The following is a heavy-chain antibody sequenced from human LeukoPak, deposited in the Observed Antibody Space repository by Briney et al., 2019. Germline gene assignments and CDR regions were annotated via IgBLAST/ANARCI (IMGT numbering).Heavy chain of an antibody. CDR3: ARAALGYCSSTSCYTGSFDY. CDR1: GGSISSGSYY. Sequence: SETLSLTCTVSGGSISSGSYYWSWIRQPAGKGLEWIGRIYTSGSTNYNPSLKSRVTISVGTSKNQFSLKLSSVTAADTAVYYCARAALGYCSSTSCYTGSFDYWGQGTLVTVSS. V-gene: IGHV4-61*02. CDR2: IYTSGST. J-gene: IGHJ4*02. D-gene: IGHD2-2*02.